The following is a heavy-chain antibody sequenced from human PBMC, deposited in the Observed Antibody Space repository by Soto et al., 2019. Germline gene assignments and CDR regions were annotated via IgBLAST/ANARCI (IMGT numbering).Heavy chain of an antibody. CDR3: AKSVYYESSGYYYSPPFDY. J-gene: IGHJ4*02. V-gene: IGHV3-23*01. Sequence: EVQLLESGGGLVQPGGSLRLSCAASGFTFSSYAMSWVRQAPGKGLEWVSAISGSGGSTYYADSVKGRFTISRDNSKNTLYLQMNSLRAEDTAVYYCAKSVYYESSGYYYSPPFDYWGQGTLVTVSS. CDR1: GFTFSSYA. D-gene: IGHD3-22*01. CDR2: ISGSGGST.